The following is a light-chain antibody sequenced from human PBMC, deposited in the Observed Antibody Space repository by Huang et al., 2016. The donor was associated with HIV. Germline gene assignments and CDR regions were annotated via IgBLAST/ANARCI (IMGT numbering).Light chain of an antibody. V-gene: IGKV1-5*01. CDR3: QQYNSYPWT. CDR2: DAS. CDR1: QSVNSW. J-gene: IGKJ1*01. Sequence: IQMTQSPSTLSASIGDRVTITCRANQSVNSWLAWYQQKPGKAPNLLIYDASNLEGGVPSRFGGSEAGTNFTLTINSLQPDDFATYYCQQYNSYPWTFGPGTKVDIK.